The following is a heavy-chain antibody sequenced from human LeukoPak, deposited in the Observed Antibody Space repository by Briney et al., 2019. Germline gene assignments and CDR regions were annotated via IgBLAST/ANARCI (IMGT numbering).Heavy chain of an antibody. CDR3: ARGPRVATYYFDY. D-gene: IGHD5-12*01. Sequence: GGSLRLSCAASGFTFSSYAMHWVRQAPGKGLEWVAVISYDGSNKYYADSVKGRFTISSDNSKNTLYLQMNSLRAEDTAVYYCARGPRVATYYFDYWGQGTLVTVSS. J-gene: IGHJ4*02. CDR1: GFTFSSYA. CDR2: ISYDGSNK. V-gene: IGHV3-30*04.